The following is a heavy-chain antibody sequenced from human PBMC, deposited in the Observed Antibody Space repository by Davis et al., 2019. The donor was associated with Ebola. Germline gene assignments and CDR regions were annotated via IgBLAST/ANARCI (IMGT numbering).Heavy chain of an antibody. CDR3: AKDDYHSGSPFDY. CDR2: IRYDDRNK. V-gene: IGHV3-30*02. Sequence: GESLKISCAASGFTISSNGMHWVRQAPGKGLEWVAFIRYDDRNKYYADSVKGRFTISRDNSKNTLYLQMNSLRAEDTAVYYCAKDDYHSGSPFDYWGQGTLVTVSS. J-gene: IGHJ4*02. D-gene: IGHD1-26*01. CDR1: GFTISSNG.